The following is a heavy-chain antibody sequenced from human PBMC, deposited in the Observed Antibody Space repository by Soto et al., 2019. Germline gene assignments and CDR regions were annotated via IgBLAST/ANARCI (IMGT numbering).Heavy chain of an antibody. CDR1: GFTFSSYA. Sequence: SLRLSCAASGFTFSSYAMSWVRQAPGKGLEWVSAISGSGGSTYYADSVKGRFTISRDNSKNTLYLQTNSLRAEDTAVYYCAKAITPVAGPPDYWGQGTLVTVSS. CDR2: ISGSGGST. CDR3: AKAITPVAGPPDY. V-gene: IGHV3-23*01. D-gene: IGHD6-19*01. J-gene: IGHJ4*02.